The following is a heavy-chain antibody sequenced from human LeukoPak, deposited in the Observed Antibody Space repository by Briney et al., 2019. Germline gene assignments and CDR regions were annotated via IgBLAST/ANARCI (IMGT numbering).Heavy chain of an antibody. CDR3: TRENAAFSPFGH. D-gene: IGHD6-25*01. V-gene: IGHV4-4*02. J-gene: IGHJ4*02. Sequence: PSGTVSLICGVSGGSITTTNFWSWVRQTPGQGLEWIGEVSVSGLSDYNPSLRGRVTMSLDTSKNHLSLKLTSVTAADTAVYYCTRENAAFSPFGHWSQGTLVTV. CDR1: GGSITTTNF. CDR2: VSVSGLS.